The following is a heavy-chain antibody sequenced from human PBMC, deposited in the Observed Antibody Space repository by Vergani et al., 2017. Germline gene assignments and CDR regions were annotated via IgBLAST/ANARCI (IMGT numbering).Heavy chain of an antibody. CDR2: ISTNGGTT. CDR3: AKDFAHFLTGLSPFGYFDY. D-gene: IGHD3/OR15-3a*01. J-gene: IGHJ4*02. CDR1: GFTFSSYA. Sequence: VLLVESGGGLVKPGGSLRLSCSTFGFTFSSYAMYWVRQAPGKGLEFVSSISTNGGTTYYADSVKGRFTISRDNSESTLHLQMNSLRAEDTAVYYCAKDFAHFLTGLSPFGYFDYWGQGILVTVSS. V-gene: IGHV3-64*04.